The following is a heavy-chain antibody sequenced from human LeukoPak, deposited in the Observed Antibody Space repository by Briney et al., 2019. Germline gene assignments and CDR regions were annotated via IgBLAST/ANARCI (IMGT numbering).Heavy chain of an antibody. CDR3: ARAIGSGSRHSTFDY. Sequence: PSETLSLTCTVSGGSISGYYWSWIRQPPGKGLEWIGEINHSGSTNYNPSLKSRVTISVDTSKNQFSLKLSSVTAADTAVYYCARAIGSGSRHSTFDYWGQGTLVTVSS. D-gene: IGHD3-10*01. CDR2: INHSGST. J-gene: IGHJ4*02. CDR1: GGSISGYY. V-gene: IGHV4-34*01.